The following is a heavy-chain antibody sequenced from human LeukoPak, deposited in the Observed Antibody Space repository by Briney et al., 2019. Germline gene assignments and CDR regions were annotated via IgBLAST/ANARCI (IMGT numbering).Heavy chain of an antibody. V-gene: IGHV4-39*01. J-gene: IGHJ4*02. CDR2: IYFSGST. D-gene: IGHD6-19*01. CDR3: ARHQWLGPFDY. Sequence: SETLSLTCTVVGGSISSSSHYWGCIRQPPGEGLEWIGSIYFSGSTYYSPSLKSRVTISVDPSTNQFSLKLSSVTAADTAVYYCARHQWLGPFDYWGQGTLVTVSS. CDR1: GGSISSSSHY.